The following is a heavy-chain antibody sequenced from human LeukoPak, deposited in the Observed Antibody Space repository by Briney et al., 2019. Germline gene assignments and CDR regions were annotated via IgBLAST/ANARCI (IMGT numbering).Heavy chain of an antibody. V-gene: IGHV4-59*06. D-gene: IGHD6-19*01. CDR2: IYYSGST. CDR3: ARDVGSGWSGWFDP. J-gene: IGHJ5*02. CDR1: GGSISSYY. Sequence: SETLSLTCTVSGGSISSYYWSWIRQPPGKGLEWIGYIYYSGSTYYNPSLKSRVTISVDTSKNQFSLKLSSVTAADTAVYYCARDVGSGWSGWFDPWGQGTLVTVSS.